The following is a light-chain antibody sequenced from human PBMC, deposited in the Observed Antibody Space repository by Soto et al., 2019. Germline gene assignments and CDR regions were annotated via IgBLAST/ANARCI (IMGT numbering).Light chain of an antibody. CDR1: SSDVGSYNL. CDR2: AGS. J-gene: IGLJ1*01. V-gene: IGLV2-23*03. Sequence: QSALTQPASVSGSPGQSITISCTGTSSDVGSYNLVSWYQQLPGKAPKLMMYAGSKRPSGVYNRFSGSMSGNTASLTISVLQADEAADYFFCSYAGVSPFYVFGTGTKLAVL. CDR3: CSYAGVSPFYV.